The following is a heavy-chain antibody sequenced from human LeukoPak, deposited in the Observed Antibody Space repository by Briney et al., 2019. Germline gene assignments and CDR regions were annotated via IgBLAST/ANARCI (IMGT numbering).Heavy chain of an antibody. CDR1: GFIFSTYW. Sequence: GGSLRLSCAASGFIFSTYWMSWVRQAPGKGLEWVANIKQDGSKRYYVDSVKGRFTISRDNAKNSLYLQMNSLRAEDTAVYYCASNSLVRGKGTDYWGQGTLVTVSS. D-gene: IGHD3-10*01. CDR2: IKQDGSKR. CDR3: ASNSLVRGKGTDY. J-gene: IGHJ4*02. V-gene: IGHV3-7*01.